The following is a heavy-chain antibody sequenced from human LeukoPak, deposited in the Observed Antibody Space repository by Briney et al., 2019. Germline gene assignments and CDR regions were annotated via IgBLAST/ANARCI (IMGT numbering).Heavy chain of an antibody. D-gene: IGHD1-1*01. Sequence: GGSLRLSCVASGFTFSNYVLHWVRQAPGKGLEGVAIISSDGSDKHYADSVKGRFTISRDNSKNTLYLQMNSLRTEDTALYYCAKDATGTYSGMDYWGQGTLVSVSS. V-gene: IGHV3-30*04. J-gene: IGHJ4*02. CDR2: ISSDGSDK. CDR3: AKDATGTYSGMDY. CDR1: GFTFSNYV.